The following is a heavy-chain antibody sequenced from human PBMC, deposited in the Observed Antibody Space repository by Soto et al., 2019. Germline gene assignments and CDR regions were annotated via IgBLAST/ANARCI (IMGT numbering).Heavy chain of an antibody. CDR3: ARGHRILGPSV. CDR2: INPSGGST. CDR1: GYTFTSYY. V-gene: IGHV1-46*01. D-gene: IGHD1-26*01. J-gene: IGHJ4*02. Sequence: ASVKVSCKASGYTFTSYYMHWVRQAPGQGLEWMGIINPSGGSTSYAQKSQGRVTMTRDTSISTAYMELSSLRSEDTAVYYCARGHRILGPSVWGQGALVTVSS.